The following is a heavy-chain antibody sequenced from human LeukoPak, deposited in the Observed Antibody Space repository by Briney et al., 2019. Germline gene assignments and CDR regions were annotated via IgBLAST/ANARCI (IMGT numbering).Heavy chain of an antibody. V-gene: IGHV3-30*09. D-gene: IGHD4-17*01. Sequence: PGGSLRLSCAASGFTFITCAMHWVRQAPGKGLEWVAVISYHGSNKDYADSVKGRFAISRDNSKNTLYLQMNSLRAEDTAVYYCAKSYYGDYGFDYWGQGTLVTVSS. CDR1: GFTFITCA. J-gene: IGHJ4*02. CDR2: ISYHGSNK. CDR3: AKSYYGDYGFDY.